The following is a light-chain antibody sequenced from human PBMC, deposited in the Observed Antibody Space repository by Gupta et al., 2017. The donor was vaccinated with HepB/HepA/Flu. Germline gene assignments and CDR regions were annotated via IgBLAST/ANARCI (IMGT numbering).Light chain of an antibody. CDR3: QQYNSYPLT. J-gene: IGKJ4*01. Sequence: DIQMTHSPSTLSASVGDRVTITCRASQNINSWLAWYQQKPGKAPKLLIYKASSLESGVPSRFSGSGSGTEFTLTISSLQPDDFATYYCQQYNSYPLTFGGGTNVEIK. CDR2: KAS. CDR1: QNINSW. V-gene: IGKV1-5*03.